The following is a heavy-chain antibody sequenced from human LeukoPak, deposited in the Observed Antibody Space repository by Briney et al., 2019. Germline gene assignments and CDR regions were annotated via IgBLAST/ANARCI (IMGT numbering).Heavy chain of an antibody. CDR3: ARGGHSSSWEQFDY. J-gene: IGHJ4*02. CDR1: GGSISSYY. V-gene: IGHV4-4*07. Sequence: SEALSLTCTVSGGSISSYYWSWIRQPAGKGLEWIGRIYTSGSTNYNPSLKSRVTMSVDTSKNQFSLKLSSVTAADTAVYYCARGGHSSSWEQFDYWGQGTLVTVSS. CDR2: IYTSGST. D-gene: IGHD6-13*01.